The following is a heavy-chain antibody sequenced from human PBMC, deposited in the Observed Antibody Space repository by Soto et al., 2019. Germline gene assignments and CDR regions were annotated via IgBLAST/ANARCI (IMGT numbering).Heavy chain of an antibody. J-gene: IGHJ5*02. CDR1: GGSISSYY. D-gene: IGHD6-13*01. CDR3: ARAARNRFIAAAGTWWFDP. Sequence: SETLSLTCTVSGGSISSYYWSWIRQPPGKGLEWIGYIYYSGSTNYNPSLKSRVTISVDTSKNQFSLKLSSVTAADTAVYYCARAARNRFIAAAGTWWFDPWGQGTLVTVSS. V-gene: IGHV4-59*01. CDR2: IYYSGST.